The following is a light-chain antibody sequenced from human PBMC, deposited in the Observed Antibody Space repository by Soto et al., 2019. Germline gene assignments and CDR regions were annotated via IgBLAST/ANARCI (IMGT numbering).Light chain of an antibody. J-gene: IGLJ2*01. Sequence: QAVVTQPPSVSGAPGQRVTISCTGSSSNIGAGYDVHWYQQLPGTAPKLLIYGNSNRPSGVPDRFSGSKAGTSASLATTGLQAEDEADYSCQPYDSSLSGSNVVFGGGTKLTVL. CDR3: QPYDSSLSGSNVV. V-gene: IGLV1-40*01. CDR2: GNS. CDR1: SSNIGAGYD.